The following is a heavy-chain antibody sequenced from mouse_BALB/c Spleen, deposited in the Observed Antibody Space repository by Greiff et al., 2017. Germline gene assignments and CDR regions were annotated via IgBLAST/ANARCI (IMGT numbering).Heavy chain of an antibody. J-gene: IGHJ3*01. CDR1: GYSITSGYY. CDR3: ATAYYGNYGAWFAY. CDR2: ISYDGSN. V-gene: IGHV3-6*02. Sequence: EVKLLESGPGLVKPSQSLSLTCSVTGYSITSGYYWNWIRQFPGNKLEWMGYISYDGSNNYNPSLKNRISITRDTSKNQFFLKLNSVTTEDTATYYCATAYYGNYGAWFAYWGQGTLVTVSA. D-gene: IGHD2-10*01.